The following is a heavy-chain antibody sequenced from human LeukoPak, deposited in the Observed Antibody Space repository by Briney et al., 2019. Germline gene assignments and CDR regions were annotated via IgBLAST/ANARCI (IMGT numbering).Heavy chain of an antibody. V-gene: IGHV1-18*04. CDR2: ISAYNGNT. Sequence: ASVKVSCKASGYTFTSYYMHWVRQAPGQGLEWMGWISAYNGNTNYAQKLQGRVTMTTDTSTSTAYMELRSLRSDDTAVYYCARHKNGVVNAFDIWGQGAMVTVSS. CDR3: ARHKNGVVNAFDI. CDR1: GYTFTSYY. D-gene: IGHD3-3*01. J-gene: IGHJ3*02.